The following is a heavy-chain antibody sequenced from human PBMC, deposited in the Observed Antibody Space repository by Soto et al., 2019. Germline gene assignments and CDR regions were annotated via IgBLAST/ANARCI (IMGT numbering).Heavy chain of an antibody. CDR3: ARCSGGTCYSHAFDI. D-gene: IGHD2-15*01. CDR2: ISYDGSNK. Sequence: GGSLRLSCAASGFTCSSYGMHWVRQAPGKGLEWVAVISYDGSNKYYADSVKGRSTISRDNAKNSLFLQMNSLRAEDTAVYYCARCSGGTCYSHAFDIWGQGTMVTVSS. V-gene: IGHV3-30*03. CDR1: GFTCSSYG. J-gene: IGHJ3*02.